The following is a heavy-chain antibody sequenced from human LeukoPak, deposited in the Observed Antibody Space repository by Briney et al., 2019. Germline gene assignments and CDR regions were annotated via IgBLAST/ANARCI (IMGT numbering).Heavy chain of an antibody. V-gene: IGHV1-18*01. CDR3: ARGFRYFDWLPPYYFDY. J-gene: IGHJ4*02. D-gene: IGHD3-9*01. Sequence: ASVKVSCKASSYTFTSYGISWVRQAPGQGLEWMGWISAYNGNTNYAQKLQGRVTMTTDTSTSTAYMELRSLRSDDTAVYYCARGFRYFDWLPPYYFDYWGQGTLVTVSS. CDR2: ISAYNGNT. CDR1: SYTFTSYG.